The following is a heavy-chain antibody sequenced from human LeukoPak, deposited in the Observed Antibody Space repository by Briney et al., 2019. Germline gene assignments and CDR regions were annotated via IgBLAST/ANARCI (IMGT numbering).Heavy chain of an antibody. CDR2: ISSSSYI. D-gene: IGHD5-24*01. J-gene: IGHJ4*02. V-gene: IGHV3-21*01. CDR3: ASDEGMATTEY. CDR1: VFTISSYS. Sequence: PGGSLRLSCAASVFTISSYSINWVRQAPGKGLEWVSSISSSSYIYYADSVKGRFTISRDNAKNSLYLQMNSLRAEDTAAYYCASDEGMATTEYWGQGTLVTVSS.